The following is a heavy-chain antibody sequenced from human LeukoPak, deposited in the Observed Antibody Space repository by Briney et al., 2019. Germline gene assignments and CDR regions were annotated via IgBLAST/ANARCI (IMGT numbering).Heavy chain of an antibody. J-gene: IGHJ4*02. CDR2: INHSGST. D-gene: IGHD2-21*02. CDR3: ARLIVVVTASPIFDC. CDR1: GGSFSGYY. V-gene: IGHV4-34*01. Sequence: SETLSLTCAVYGGSFSGYYWSWIRQPPGKGLEWVGEINHSGSTNYNPSLKSRVTISVDTSKNQFSLKLSSVTAADTAVYYCARLIVVVTASPIFDCWGQGTLVTVSS.